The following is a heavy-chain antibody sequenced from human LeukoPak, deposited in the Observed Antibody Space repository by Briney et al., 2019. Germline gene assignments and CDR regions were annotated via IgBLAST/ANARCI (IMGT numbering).Heavy chain of an antibody. CDR1: GFTFSSYG. CDR2: IRDDAKEK. D-gene: IGHD3-22*01. CDR3: SRGDYDRRGSLNY. V-gene: IGHV3-30*02. J-gene: IGHJ4*02. Sequence: GGSLRLSCAASGFTFSSYGMHWVGRAPGPGLDGWAFIRDDAKEKYYAAFVNGRFAISCDNSKNRLYLQMNSLRDEDTAGYYFSRGDYDRRGSLNYWPQRPLLPVS.